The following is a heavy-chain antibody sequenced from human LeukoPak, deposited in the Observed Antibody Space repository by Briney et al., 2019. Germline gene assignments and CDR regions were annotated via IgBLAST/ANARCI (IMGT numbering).Heavy chain of an antibody. J-gene: IGHJ1*01. CDR2: IIPILGTT. Sequence: SVTVSCKASGGPFSSYAITWVRQAPGQGLECMGEIIPILGTTNYAQKFQGRVTITADKSTSTAYMELSSLRSEDTAIYYCACGPPRKGAVAVSYFQHWGQGTLVTVSS. CDR3: ACGPPRKGAVAVSYFQH. D-gene: IGHD6-19*01. CDR1: GGPFSSYA. V-gene: IGHV1-69*06.